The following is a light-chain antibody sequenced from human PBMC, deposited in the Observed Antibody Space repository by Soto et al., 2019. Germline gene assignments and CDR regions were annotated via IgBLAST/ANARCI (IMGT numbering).Light chain of an antibody. CDR3: QQYGSSLRT. CDR2: GAS. Sequence: VLTQSPGILSLSPGERATLSCRASQSVRSYLAWYQQKPGQAPRLLIYGASSRASGIPDRFSGSGSGTDFTLTISRLEPEDFAVYYCQQYGSSLRTFGQGTKVDIK. CDR1: QSVRSY. V-gene: IGKV3-20*01. J-gene: IGKJ1*01.